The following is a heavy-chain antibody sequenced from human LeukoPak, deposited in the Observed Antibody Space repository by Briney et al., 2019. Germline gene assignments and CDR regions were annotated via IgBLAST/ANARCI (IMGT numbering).Heavy chain of an antibody. D-gene: IGHD2-2*01. Sequence: SETLSLTCAVYGGSFSGYYWSWIRQPPGKGLEWIGEINHSGSTNYNPSPKSRVTISVDTSKNQFSLKLSSVTAADTAVYYCARDIVVVPAALRGGYYYGMDVWGQGTTVTVSS. CDR3: ARDIVVVPAALRGGYYYGMDV. V-gene: IGHV4-34*01. CDR2: INHSGST. J-gene: IGHJ6*02. CDR1: GGSFSGYY.